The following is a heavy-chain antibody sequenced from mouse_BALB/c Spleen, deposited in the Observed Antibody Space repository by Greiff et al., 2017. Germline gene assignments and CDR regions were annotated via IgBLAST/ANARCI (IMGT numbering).Heavy chain of an antibody. V-gene: IGHV5-6-5*01. CDR3: ARGPYYGSSFDY. CDR1: GFTFSSYA. D-gene: IGHD1-1*01. Sequence: EVKLVESGGGLVKPGGSLKLSCAASGFTFSSYAMSWVRQTPEKRLEWVASISSGGSTYYPDSVKGRFTISRDNARNILYLQMSSLRSEDTAMYYCARGPYYGSSFDYWGQGTTLTVSS. CDR2: ISSGGST. J-gene: IGHJ2*01.